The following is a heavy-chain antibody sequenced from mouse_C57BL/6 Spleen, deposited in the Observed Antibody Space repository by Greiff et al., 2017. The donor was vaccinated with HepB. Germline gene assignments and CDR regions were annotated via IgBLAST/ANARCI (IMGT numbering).Heavy chain of an antibody. CDR3: ARAPPYGSTSFDY. CDR1: GYSFTSYY. CDR2: IYPGSGNT. V-gene: IGHV1-66*01. D-gene: IGHD1-1*01. Sequence: VKLQQSGPELVKPGASVKISCKASGYSFTSYYIHWVKQRPGQGLEWIGWIYPGSGNTKYNEKFKGKATLTADTSSSTAYMQLSSLTSEDSAVYYCARAPPYGSTSFDYWGQGTTLTVSS. J-gene: IGHJ2*01.